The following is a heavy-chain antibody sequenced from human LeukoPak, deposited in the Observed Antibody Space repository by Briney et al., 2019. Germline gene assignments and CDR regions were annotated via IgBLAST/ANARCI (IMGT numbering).Heavy chain of an antibody. CDR2: IYRSGST. V-gene: IGHV4-38-2*02. Sequence: TTSETLSLTCTVSAYSISSGYYWGWIRQPPGKGLEWIGTIYRSGSTYYNPSLKSRVIMSIDTSKNQFSLNLTSVTAADTAVYYCARARWFGGNAPNYYYYYMDVWGKGTTVTISS. CDR1: AYSISSGYY. D-gene: IGHD3-10*01. CDR3: ARARWFGGNAPNYYYYYMDV. J-gene: IGHJ6*03.